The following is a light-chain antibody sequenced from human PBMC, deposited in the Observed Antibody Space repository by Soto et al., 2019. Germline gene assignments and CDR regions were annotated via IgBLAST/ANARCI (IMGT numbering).Light chain of an antibody. CDR3: QQTSSAPFT. V-gene: IGKV1-8*01. Sequence: AIRMTQSPSSFSASTGDRVTITCRASQGISSYLAWYQQKPGKAPKLLIYAASTLQSGVPSRFSGSGSGTDFTLTITSLQPEDFATYYCQQTSSAPFTFGPGTKVDIK. J-gene: IGKJ3*01. CDR1: QGISSY. CDR2: AAS.